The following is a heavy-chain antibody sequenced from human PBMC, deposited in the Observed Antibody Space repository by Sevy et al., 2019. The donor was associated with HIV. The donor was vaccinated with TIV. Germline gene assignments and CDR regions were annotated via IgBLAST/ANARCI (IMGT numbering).Heavy chain of an antibody. CDR2: IYYIGMT. CDR3: ARYCTRTSPHNWFDP. Sequence: SETLSLTCSVSGGSISSGDYYWTWMRQSPGKGLEWIGYIYYIGMTYYNPSLKSRVIISINTVKNQFSLKLSSVTAADTAVYYCARYCTRTSPHNWFDPWGQGTLVTVSS. J-gene: IGHJ5*02. CDR1: GGSISSGDYY. V-gene: IGHV4-30-4*01. D-gene: IGHD2-2*01.